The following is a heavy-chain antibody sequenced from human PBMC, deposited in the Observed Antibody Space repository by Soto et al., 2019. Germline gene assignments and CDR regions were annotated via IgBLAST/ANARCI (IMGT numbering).Heavy chain of an antibody. CDR2: ISYSGRT. J-gene: IGHJ4*02. D-gene: IGHD4-17*01. CDR3: ARRRASDYGGHHNHYYFDL. CDR1: GASIITDNYF. V-gene: IGHV4-39*01. Sequence: SETLSLTCTVSGASIITDNYFWVWIGQSPGRGLELIGSISYSGRTYDNPSLQSRITTSIDASKNQFSLKLTSVTTADTAVYYCARRRASDYGGHHNHYYFDLWGQVALVTVSS.